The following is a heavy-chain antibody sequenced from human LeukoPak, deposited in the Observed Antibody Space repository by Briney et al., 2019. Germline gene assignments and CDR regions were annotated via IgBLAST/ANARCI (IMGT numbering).Heavy chain of an antibody. V-gene: IGHV3-48*01. Sequence: QPGGSLRLSCAASGFTFSSYWMSWVRQAPGKGLEWVSYISSSSSTIYYADSVKGRFTISRDNAKNSLYLQMNSLRVEDTAVYFCAGTRGVATKWRYLDYWGQGTLVTVSS. D-gene: IGHD5-12*01. CDR3: AGTRGVATKWRYLDY. CDR1: GFTFSSYW. CDR2: ISSSSSTI. J-gene: IGHJ4*02.